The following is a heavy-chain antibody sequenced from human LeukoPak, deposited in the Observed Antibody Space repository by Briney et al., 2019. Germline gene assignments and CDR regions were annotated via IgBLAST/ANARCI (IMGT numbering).Heavy chain of an antibody. V-gene: IGHV3-48*03. CDR2: ISSSGSTI. CDR3: ARGYSSSWYLAFDI. CDR1: GFSFSSYE. J-gene: IGHJ3*02. D-gene: IGHD6-13*01. Sequence: GGSLRLSCAASGFSFSSYEMNWVRQAPGKGLKWVSYISSSGSTINYADFVKGRFTISRDNAKNSLYLQMNSLRAEDTAVYYCARGYSSSWYLAFDIWGQGTMVTVSS.